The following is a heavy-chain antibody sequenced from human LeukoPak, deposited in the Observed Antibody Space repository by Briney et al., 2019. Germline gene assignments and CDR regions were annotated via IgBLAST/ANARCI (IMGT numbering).Heavy chain of an antibody. V-gene: IGHV3-21*01. D-gene: IGHD3-3*01. J-gene: IGHJ4*02. CDR1: GFTFSTYT. Sequence: GSLRLSCAASGFTFSTYTMNWVRQAPGKGLEWVASISSSSTYINYADSPKGRFTISRGNAKNSLYLQMNSLRAEDTAVYYCASQIFGVAHVYWGQGTLVTVSS. CDR2: ISSSSTYI. CDR3: ASQIFGVAHVY.